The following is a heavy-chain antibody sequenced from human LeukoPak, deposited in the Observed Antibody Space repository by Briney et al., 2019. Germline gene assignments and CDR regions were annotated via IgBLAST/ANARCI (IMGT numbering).Heavy chain of an antibody. J-gene: IGHJ6*03. Sequence: SETLSLTCTVSGGSISSYYWSWIRQPPGKGLEWIGYIYYSGSTNYNPSLKSRVTISVDTSKNQFSLKLSSVTAADTAVYYCARARGSSNYYYYMDVWGKGTTVTISS. CDR1: GGSISSYY. CDR3: ARARGSSNYYYYMDV. V-gene: IGHV4-59*01. D-gene: IGHD3-16*01. CDR2: IYYSGST.